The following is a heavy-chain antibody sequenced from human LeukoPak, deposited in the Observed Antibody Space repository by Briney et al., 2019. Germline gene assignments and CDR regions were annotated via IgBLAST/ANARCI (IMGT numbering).Heavy chain of an antibody. Sequence: GGSLRLSCAASGFTFSSYAMSWVRQAPGKGLEWVSAISGSGGSTYYADSVKGRFTISRDNSKNTLYLQMNSLRAEDTAAYYCARERYDFRAYYFDYWGQGTLVTVSS. CDR2: ISGSGGST. D-gene: IGHD3-3*01. CDR3: ARERYDFRAYYFDY. J-gene: IGHJ4*02. V-gene: IGHV3-23*01. CDR1: GFTFSSYA.